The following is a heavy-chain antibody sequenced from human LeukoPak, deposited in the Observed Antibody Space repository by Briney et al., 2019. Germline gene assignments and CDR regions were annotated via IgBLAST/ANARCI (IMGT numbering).Heavy chain of an antibody. J-gene: IGHJ4*02. CDR3: ARDRPIDH. V-gene: IGHV1-2*02. Sequence: GASVKVSCKASGYTFTALYMHWVRQAPGQGFEWMGWINPNSGDTKYAQKFQGRVTMTRDTSISTAYMELSRLTSDDTAIYYCARDRPIDHWGQGTLVAVSS. CDR2: INPNSGDT. CDR1: GYTFTALY.